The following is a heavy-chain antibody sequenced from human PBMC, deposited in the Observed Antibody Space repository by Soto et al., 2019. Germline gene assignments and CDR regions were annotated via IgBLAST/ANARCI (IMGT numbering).Heavy chain of an antibody. Sequence: SVKVSCKASGGTFSSYTISWVRQAPGQGLEWMGRIIPILGIANYAQKFQGRVTITADKSTSTAYMELSSLRSEDTAVYYCARDQGYCSSTSCYGLGDYYYYMDVWG. CDR2: IIPILGIA. D-gene: IGHD2-2*01. V-gene: IGHV1-69*04. CDR1: GGTFSSYT. J-gene: IGHJ6*03. CDR3: ARDQGYCSSTSCYGLGDYYYYMDV.